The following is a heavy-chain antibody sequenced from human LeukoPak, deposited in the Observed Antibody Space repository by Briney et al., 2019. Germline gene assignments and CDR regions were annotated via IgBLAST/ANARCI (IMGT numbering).Heavy chain of an antibody. CDR2: INPSGGST. D-gene: IGHD3-3*01. V-gene: IGHV1-46*01. CDR1: GYTFTSYY. CDR3: ARGGTYYDFWSGYFDY. Sequence: ASVKVSCKASGYTFTSYYMHWVRQAPGQGLEWMGIINPSGGSTSYAQKFQGRVTMTRDMSTSTVYMELSSLRSDDTAVYYCARGGTYYDFWSGYFDYWGQGTLVTVSS. J-gene: IGHJ4*02.